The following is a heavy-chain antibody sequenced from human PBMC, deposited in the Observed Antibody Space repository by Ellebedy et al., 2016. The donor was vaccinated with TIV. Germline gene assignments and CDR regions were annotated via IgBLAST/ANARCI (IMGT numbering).Heavy chain of an antibody. CDR2: IWYDGSNK. V-gene: IGHV3-33*01. J-gene: IGHJ6*02. CDR1: GFTFSSYG. D-gene: IGHD2-2*01. CDR3: ARGEVGYCSSTSCYYYYGMDV. Sequence: GGSLRLXCAASGFTFSSYGMHWVRQAPGKGLEWVAVIWYDGSNKYYADSVKGRFTISRDNSKNTLYLQMNSLRAEDTAVYYCARGEVGYCSSTSCYYYYGMDVWGQGTTVTVSS.